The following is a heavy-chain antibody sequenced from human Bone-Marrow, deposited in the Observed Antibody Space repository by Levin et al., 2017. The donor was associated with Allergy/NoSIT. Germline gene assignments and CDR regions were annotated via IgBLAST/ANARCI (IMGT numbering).Heavy chain of an antibody. CDR2: INPNKGNT. D-gene: IGHD3-10*01. CDR1: GYTFKDFF. CDR3: AKGGLRRVIWSYGADA. Sequence: GESLKISCKASGYTFKDFFLHWVRQAPGQGLEWMGWINPNKGNTNYAQKFQGRVTMTRDTSVNTAYMELSGLKSDDAAVYYCAKGGLRRVIWSYGADAWGQGTTVTVSS. J-gene: IGHJ6*02. V-gene: IGHV1-2*02.